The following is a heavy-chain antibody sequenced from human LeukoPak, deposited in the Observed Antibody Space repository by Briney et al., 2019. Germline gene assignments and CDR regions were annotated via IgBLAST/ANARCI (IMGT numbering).Heavy chain of an antibody. CDR3: ARVNTAMVLDAFDI. Sequence: ASAKVSCKASGYTFTGYYMHWVRQAPGQGLDWMGRINPNSGGTNYAQKFQGRVTVTRDTSINTAYMELSRLRSDDTAMYYCARVNTAMVLDAFDIWGQGTMVTVSS. J-gene: IGHJ3*02. V-gene: IGHV1-2*06. CDR1: GYTFTGYY. CDR2: INPNSGGT. D-gene: IGHD5-18*01.